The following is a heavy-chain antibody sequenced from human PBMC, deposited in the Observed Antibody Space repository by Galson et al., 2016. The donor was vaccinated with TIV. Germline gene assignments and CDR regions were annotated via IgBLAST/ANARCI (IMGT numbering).Heavy chain of an antibody. CDR3: ARLPSYYGSGNHWFDP. V-gene: IGHV1-69*13. D-gene: IGHD3-10*01. CDR1: GGIFRSDA. CDR2: IIATFGTA. J-gene: IGHJ5*02. Sequence: SVKVSCKVSGGIFRSDAISWVRQAPGQGLEWMGRIIATFGTASYAQKFQGRVTITADESTNTVYLELSSLTSEDTAVYYCARLPSYYGSGNHWFDPWGQGTLVTVSS.